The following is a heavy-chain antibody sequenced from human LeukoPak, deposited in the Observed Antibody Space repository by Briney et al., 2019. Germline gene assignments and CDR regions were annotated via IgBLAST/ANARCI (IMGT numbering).Heavy chain of an antibody. J-gene: IGHJ2*01. Sequence: GASVKVSCKASGYTFTSYYMHWVRQAPGQGLEWMGIINPSGGSTSYAQKFQGRVTMTRDTSTSTVYMELSSLRSEDTAVYYCARDRGLDCSSTSCYNNRPYWYFDLWGRGTLVTVSS. CDR1: GYTFTSYY. CDR3: ARDRGLDCSSTSCYNNRPYWYFDL. V-gene: IGHV1-46*01. D-gene: IGHD2-2*01. CDR2: INPSGGST.